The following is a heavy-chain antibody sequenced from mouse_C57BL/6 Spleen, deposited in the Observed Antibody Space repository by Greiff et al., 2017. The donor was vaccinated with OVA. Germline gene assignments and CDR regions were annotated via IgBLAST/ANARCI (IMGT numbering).Heavy chain of an antibody. D-gene: IGHD1-1*01. CDR2: INPNNGGT. CDR3: ARRDLYYGSSYYFDY. CDR1: GYTFTDYN. Sequence: VQLQQSGPELVKPGASVKIPCKASGYTFTDYNMDWVKQSHGKSLEWIGDINPNNGGTIYNQKFKGKATLTVDKSSSTAYMELRSLTSEDTAVYYCARRDLYYGSSYYFDYWGQGTTLTVSS. V-gene: IGHV1-18*01. J-gene: IGHJ2*01.